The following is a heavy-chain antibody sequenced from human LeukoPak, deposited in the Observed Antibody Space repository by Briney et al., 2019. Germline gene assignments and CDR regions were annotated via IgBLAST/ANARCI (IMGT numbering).Heavy chain of an antibody. J-gene: IGHJ4*02. V-gene: IGHV3-30-3*01. Sequence: GGSLRLSCAASGFTFSDYAMHWVRQGPGKGLEWVAVISDEGHLKYYGDSVKGRFTISRDNPKNTLYLQMNSLRDDDTAVYYCARVFLERLTSGYFDNWGQGTLVTVSP. CDR1: GFTFSDYA. D-gene: IGHD3-3*01. CDR3: ARVFLERLTSGYFDN. CDR2: ISDEGHLK.